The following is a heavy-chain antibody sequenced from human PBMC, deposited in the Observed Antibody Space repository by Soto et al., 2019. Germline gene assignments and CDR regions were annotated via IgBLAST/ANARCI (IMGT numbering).Heavy chain of an antibody. Sequence: SETLSRTCTVSGGSIILYYWSWIRQPPGKGLEWIGYIYYSGSTNYNPSLKSRVTISVDTSKNQFSLKLSSVTAADTAVYYCARARGVRFLEWLSDWGQGTLVTVSS. CDR2: IYYSGST. D-gene: IGHD3-3*01. CDR1: GGSIILYY. V-gene: IGHV4-59*01. CDR3: ARARGVRFLEWLSD. J-gene: IGHJ4*02.